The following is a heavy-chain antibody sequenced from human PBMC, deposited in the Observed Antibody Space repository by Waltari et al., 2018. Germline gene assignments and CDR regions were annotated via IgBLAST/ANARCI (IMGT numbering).Heavy chain of an antibody. V-gene: IGHV1-24*01. CDR3: ATVTSTAYSHGQWLARILQH. CDR2: FDPEDGET. J-gene: IGHJ1*01. Sequence: QVQLVQSGAEVKKPGASVKVSCKVSGYTLTELSMHWVRQAPGKGLGWMGGFDPEDGETIYAQKFQGRVTMTEDTSTDTAYMELSSLRSEDTAVYYCATVTSTAYSHGQWLARILQHWGQGTLVTVSS. CDR1: GYTLTELS. D-gene: IGHD6-19*01.